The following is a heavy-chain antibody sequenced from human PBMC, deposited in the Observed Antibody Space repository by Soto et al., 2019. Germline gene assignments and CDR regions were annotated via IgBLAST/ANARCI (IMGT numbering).Heavy chain of an antibody. D-gene: IGHD3-3*01. CDR2: ISSSGSTI. V-gene: IGHV3-11*01. J-gene: IGHJ6*02. Sequence: GGSLRLSCAASGFTFSDYYMSWIRQAPGKGLEWVSYISSSGSTIYYADSVKGRFTISRDNAKNSLYLQTNSLRAEDTAVYYCARGLLFGYYYYGMDVWGQGTTVTVSS. CDR3: ARGLLFGYYYYGMDV. CDR1: GFTFSDYY.